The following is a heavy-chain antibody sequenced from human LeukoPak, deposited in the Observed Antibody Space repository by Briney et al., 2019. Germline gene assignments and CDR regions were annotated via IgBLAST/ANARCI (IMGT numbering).Heavy chain of an antibody. Sequence: GGSLRLSCAASGFTFNTYNMNWVRQAPGKGLEWVSSISSSSSYIYYADSVEGRFTISRDNAKNSLYLQMNSLRAEDTAVYYCAREGGYNRFDYWGQGTLVTVSS. J-gene: IGHJ4*02. CDR1: GFTFNTYN. V-gene: IGHV3-21*01. CDR3: AREGGYNRFDY. D-gene: IGHD5-24*01. CDR2: ISSSSSYI.